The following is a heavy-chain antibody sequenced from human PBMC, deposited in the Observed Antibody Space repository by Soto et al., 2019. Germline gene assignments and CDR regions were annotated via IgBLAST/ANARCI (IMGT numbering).Heavy chain of an antibody. J-gene: IGHJ3*02. D-gene: IGHD3-10*01. CDR2: IYYDGGT. CDR1: GASISSSSFY. Sequence: PSETLSLPCTVSGASISSSSFYWGWIRQPPGKGLESIANIYYDGGTNYNPSLKSRVTISVDTSKNQFSLKLSSVTAADTAVYYCARARLLWFGEFDAFDIWGQGTMVTVSS. CDR3: ARARLLWFGEFDAFDI. V-gene: IGHV4-39*07.